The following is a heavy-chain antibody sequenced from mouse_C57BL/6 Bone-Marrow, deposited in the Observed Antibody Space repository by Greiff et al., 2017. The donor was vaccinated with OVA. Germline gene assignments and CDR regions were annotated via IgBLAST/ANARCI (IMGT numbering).Heavy chain of an antibody. CDR2: IYPSSGNT. V-gene: IGHV1-81*01. CDR3: ARWGIQYYVDY. Sequence: QVQLQQSGAELARPGASVKLSCKASGYTFTSYGISWVQQRTGQGLEWIGEIYPSSGNTSSHEKFKGKATLTADKSSSTAYMELRSLTSEDSAVYCWARWGIQYYVDYWGQGTTLTVAS. CDR1: GYTFTSYG. J-gene: IGHJ2*01.